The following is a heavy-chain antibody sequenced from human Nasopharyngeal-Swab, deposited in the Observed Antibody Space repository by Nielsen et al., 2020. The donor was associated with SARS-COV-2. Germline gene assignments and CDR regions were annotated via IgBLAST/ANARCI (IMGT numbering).Heavy chain of an antibody. CDR3: AGYCSSTSCYKDDAFDI. CDR1: GCSITSCGYS. CDR2: LYHRGST. Sequence: SETLSLTCAVSGCSITSCGYSWSLIRHPPVKVLEWIGYLYHRGSTYYNPSLKSRVTISVDRSKNQFSLKLSSVTAADTAVYYCAGYCSSTSCYKDDAFDIWSQGTMVTVSS. D-gene: IGHD2-2*03. V-gene: IGHV4-30-2*01. J-gene: IGHJ3*02.